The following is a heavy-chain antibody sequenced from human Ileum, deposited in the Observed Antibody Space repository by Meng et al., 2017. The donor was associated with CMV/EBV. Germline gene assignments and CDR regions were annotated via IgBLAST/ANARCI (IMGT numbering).Heavy chain of an antibody. CDR2: IKPHSGDT. CDR3: AREIIMAARAFGY. J-gene: IGHJ4*02. V-gene: IGHV1-2*02. D-gene: IGHD5-12*01. Sequence: QGQLAQSGNGGKKPGASVKVSCKASGYTFTDYYMHWVRQAPGQGLEWMGWIKPHSGDTKYEKKFQGRVTMTSDTSISTVYMELTRLTPDDTAIYYCAREIIMAARAFGYWGQGTLVTVSS. CDR1: GYTFTDYY.